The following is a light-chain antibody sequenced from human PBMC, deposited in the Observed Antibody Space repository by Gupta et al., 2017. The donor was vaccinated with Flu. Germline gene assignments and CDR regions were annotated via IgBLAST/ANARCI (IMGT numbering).Light chain of an antibody. Sequence: QSALTQPASVSGSPGQSITISCTGTSSDIGSYNYVSWYQQHPGKAPKLMIYDVTNRPSGVSNRFSGSKSGNTASLTISGLQAEDEADYYCSSYAGSSTVFGTGTEVTVL. CDR1: SSDIGSYNY. V-gene: IGLV2-14*03. CDR2: DVT. CDR3: SSYAGSSTV. J-gene: IGLJ1*01.